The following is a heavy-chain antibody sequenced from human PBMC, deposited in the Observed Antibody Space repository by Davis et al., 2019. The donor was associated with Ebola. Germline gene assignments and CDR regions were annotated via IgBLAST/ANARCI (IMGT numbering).Heavy chain of an antibody. Sequence: SVTVSCKSPGGTFTGYAISWVRQATGQGREWMGGIIPVHGTANYAQKLQGRVTITADESTNTASMELRSLRSEDTAVYYCARGPTCTDNGCYRSWFGPWGQGTLVTVSS. D-gene: IGHD2-8*01. CDR3: ARGPTCTDNGCYRSWFGP. CDR2: IIPVHGTA. CDR1: GGTFTGYA. J-gene: IGHJ5*02. V-gene: IGHV1-69*13.